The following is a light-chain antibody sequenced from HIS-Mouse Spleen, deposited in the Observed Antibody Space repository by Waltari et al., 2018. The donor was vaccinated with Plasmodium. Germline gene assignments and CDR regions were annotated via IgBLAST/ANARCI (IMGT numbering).Light chain of an antibody. Sequence: EIVLTQSPATLSLSPGERATLSCRASQSVSSYLAWYQQKPGQAPRLLIYDASNRATGIPARLSGSGSGTDFTLTSSSLEPEEFAVYYCQQRSNWPLTFGGGTKVEIK. CDR3: QQRSNWPLT. CDR1: QSVSSY. J-gene: IGKJ4*01. V-gene: IGKV3-11*01. CDR2: DAS.